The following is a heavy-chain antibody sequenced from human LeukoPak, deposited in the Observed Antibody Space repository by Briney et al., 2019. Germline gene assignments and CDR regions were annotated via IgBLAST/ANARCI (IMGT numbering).Heavy chain of an antibody. D-gene: IGHD3-16*01. CDR3: ARAAGGALFDY. CDR2: IYYSGST. V-gene: IGHV4-59*01. CDR1: GGSISSYY. J-gene: IGHJ4*02. Sequence: PSETLSLTCTVSGGSISSYYWSWIRQPPGKGLEWIGYIYYSGSTNYNPSLKSRVTISVDTSKNQFSLKLSSVTAADTAVYYCARAAGGALFDYWGQGTLVTVSS.